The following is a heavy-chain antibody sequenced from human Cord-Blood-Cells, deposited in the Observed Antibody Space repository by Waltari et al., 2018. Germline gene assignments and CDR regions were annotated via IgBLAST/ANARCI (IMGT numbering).Heavy chain of an antibody. CDR2: IGYDGSNK. J-gene: IGHJ4*02. Sequence: QVQLVESGGGVVQPGRSLRLSCAASGFTFSSYGMHWVRQAPGKGLEWVAVIGYDGSNKYYADSVKGRFTISRDNSKNTLYLQMNSLRAEDTAVYYCARDGLGYWGQGTLVTVSS. CDR1: GFTFSSYG. V-gene: IGHV3-33*01. CDR3: ARDGLGY.